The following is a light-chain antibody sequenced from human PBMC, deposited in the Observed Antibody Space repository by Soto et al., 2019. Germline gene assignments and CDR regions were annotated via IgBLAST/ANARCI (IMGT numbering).Light chain of an antibody. CDR3: QQYNTCPRT. CDR1: QSVSSN. Sequence: EIVMTQSPATLSVSPGERATLSCRASQSVSSNLAWYQQKPGQAPRLLIYGASTRATGIPARFSGSWSGTEFSLTISSLQSEDSAVYYCQQYNTCPRTFGQGTKVEIK. V-gene: IGKV3-15*01. J-gene: IGKJ1*01. CDR2: GAS.